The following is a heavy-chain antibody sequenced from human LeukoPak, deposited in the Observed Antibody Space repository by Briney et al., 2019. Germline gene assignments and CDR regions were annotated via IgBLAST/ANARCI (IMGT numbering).Heavy chain of an antibody. CDR3: AKEGGYFGSLDS. CDR1: GGTFLSST. J-gene: IGHJ4*02. V-gene: IGHV1-69*08. Sequence: SVKVSCKASGGTFLSSTISWVRQAPGQGLEWMGRFIPRLGTSNYAQKFQGRVTITADKATNTANMELSSLRSEDTAVYFCAKEGGYFGSLDSWGQGTLVTVSS. D-gene: IGHD3-10*01. CDR2: FIPRLGTS.